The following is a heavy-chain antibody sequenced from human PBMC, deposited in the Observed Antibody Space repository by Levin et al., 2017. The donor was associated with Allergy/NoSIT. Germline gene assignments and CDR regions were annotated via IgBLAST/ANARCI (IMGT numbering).Heavy chain of an antibody. J-gene: IGHJ3*02. CDR3: AKLVTGSGSSGAFDI. V-gene: IGHV3-30*18. CDR2: ISYDGSNK. D-gene: IGHD6-13*01. CDR1: GFTFSSYG. Sequence: GESLKISCAASGFTFSSYGMHWVRQAPGKGLEWVAVISYDGSNKYYADSVKGRFTISRDNSKNTLYLQMNSLRAEDTAVYYCAKLVTGSGSSGAFDIWGQGTMVTVSS.